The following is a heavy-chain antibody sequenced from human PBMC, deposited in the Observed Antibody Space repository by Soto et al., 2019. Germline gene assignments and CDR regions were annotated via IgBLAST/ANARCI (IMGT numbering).Heavy chain of an antibody. J-gene: IGHJ4*02. V-gene: IGHV4-34*01. CDR2: INHSGST. CDR1: GGSFSGYY. D-gene: IGHD7-27*01. CDR3: ARIGWGGDS. Sequence: SETLSLTCAVYGGSFSGYYWSWIRQPPGKGLEWIGEINHSGSTNYNPSLKSRVVVSIDRSKNQFSLKVNSVAAADTAVYFCARIGWGGDSWGQGTLVTVSS.